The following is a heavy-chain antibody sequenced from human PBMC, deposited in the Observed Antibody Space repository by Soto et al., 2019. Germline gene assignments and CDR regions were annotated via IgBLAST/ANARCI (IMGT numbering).Heavy chain of an antibody. CDR1: GFTFSSYG. CDR2: IWYDGSNK. J-gene: IGHJ4*02. V-gene: IGHV3-33*01. CDR3: ARSMYYDFWSGYYGVFDY. Sequence: ESGGGVVQPGRSLRLSCAASGFTFSSYGMHWVRQAPGKGLEWVAVIWYDGSNKYYADSVKGRFTISRDNSKNTLYLQMNSLRAEDTAVYYCARSMYYDFWSGYYGVFDYWGQGTLVTVSS. D-gene: IGHD3-3*01.